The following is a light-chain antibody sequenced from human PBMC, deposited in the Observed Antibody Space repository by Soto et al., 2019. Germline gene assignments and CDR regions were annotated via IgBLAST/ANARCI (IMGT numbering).Light chain of an antibody. J-gene: IGKJ5*01. CDR3: QQYGSSPIT. Sequence: EIVLTQSPGTLSLSPGERATLSCRASQSVSNNYLAWYQQEPGQAPRLLIHGASRRATDIPDTFSGSGSGTDFTLTISRLEPEDFAVYYCQQYGSSPITFGQGTRLDI. V-gene: IGKV3-20*01. CDR1: QSVSNNY. CDR2: GAS.